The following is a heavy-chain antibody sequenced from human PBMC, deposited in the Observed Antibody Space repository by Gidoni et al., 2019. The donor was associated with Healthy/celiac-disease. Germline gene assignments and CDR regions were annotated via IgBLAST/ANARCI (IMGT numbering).Heavy chain of an antibody. CDR2: ISGSGGST. J-gene: IGHJ4*02. D-gene: IGHD6-19*01. CDR1: GFTFSSYA. Sequence: EVQLLESGGGLVQPGGSLRLSCAASGFTFSSYALSWVRQAPGKGLEWVSAISGSGGSTYYADSVKGRFTISRDNSKNTLYLQMNSLRAEDTAVYYCAKSGGSSGWYFDYWGQGTLVTVSS. CDR3: AKSGGSSGWYFDY. V-gene: IGHV3-23*01.